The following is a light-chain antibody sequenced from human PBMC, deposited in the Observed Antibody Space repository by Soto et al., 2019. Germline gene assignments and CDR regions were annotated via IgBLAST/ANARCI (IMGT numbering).Light chain of an antibody. CDR3: QQRASWPLT. CDR1: QSISFY. V-gene: IGKV3-11*01. Sequence: IVLTQSPATLSLSPGERATLSCSASQSISFYLAWYQHNPGQAPRLLIYDAFKRATGIAARFSGGGSGTDVTLTISSLEPEDFAVYYCQQRASWPLTFGQGTRLETK. J-gene: IGKJ5*01. CDR2: DAF.